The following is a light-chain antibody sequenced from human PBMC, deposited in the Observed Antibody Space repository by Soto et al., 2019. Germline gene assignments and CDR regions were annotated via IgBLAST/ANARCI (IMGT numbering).Light chain of an antibody. V-gene: IGKV1-5*03. J-gene: IGKJ5*01. CDR3: QQYNSYPIT. Sequence: DIQMTQSPSTLSASVGDRVTISCRASQSLNNWLAWYQLKPGKAPKLLIYKASTLESGVPSRFSGSGSGTEFTLTISSLQPDDFAAYYCQQYNSYPITFGQGTQLEIK. CDR2: KAS. CDR1: QSLNNW.